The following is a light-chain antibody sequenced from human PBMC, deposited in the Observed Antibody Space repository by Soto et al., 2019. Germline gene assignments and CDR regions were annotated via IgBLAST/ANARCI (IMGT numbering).Light chain of an antibody. CDR1: QSVSNSY. CDR2: AAS. J-gene: IGKJ2*01. V-gene: IGKV3-20*01. CDR3: QQYGSSPRT. Sequence: EIVLTQSPGTLPLSPGERATLSCKASQSVSNSYLAWYQQKRGQAPRLLICAASIRAPGIPDRFSGSGSGTDFTLTISRLEPEDFAVYYCQQYGSSPRTFGQGTKVDIK.